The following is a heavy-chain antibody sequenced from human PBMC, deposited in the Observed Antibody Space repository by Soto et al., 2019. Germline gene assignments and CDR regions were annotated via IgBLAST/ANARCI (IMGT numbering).Heavy chain of an antibody. V-gene: IGHV3-15*01. CDR2: IKSKTDDGTT. CDR3: TTEGPGYCSSISCYGFDY. D-gene: IGHD2-2*01. CDR1: GFTFSKAW. J-gene: IGHJ4*02. Sequence: GSLRLSCAASGFTFSKAWMSWVRQAPGKGLEWVGRIKSKTDDGTTDYAAPVKGRFTISRDDSKNTLYLQMNSLKSEDTAVYYCTTEGPGYCSSISCYGFDYWGQGTLVTVSS.